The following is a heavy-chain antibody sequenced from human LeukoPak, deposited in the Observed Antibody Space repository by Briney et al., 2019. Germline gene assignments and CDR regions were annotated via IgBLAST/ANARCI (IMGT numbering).Heavy chain of an antibody. V-gene: IGHV4-39*01. CDR3: ARHYGSGSSGGARRWFDP. D-gene: IGHD3-10*01. Sequence: SETLSLTCTVSGGSVSSNSYYWGWVRQPPGKGLEWIGSIYYSGSTYYNPSLLSRVTIFVDTSKNQFSLRLSSVTATDSAVYYCARHYGSGSSGGARRWFDPWGQGTLVTVSS. CDR2: IYYSGST. J-gene: IGHJ5*02. CDR1: GGSVSSNSYY.